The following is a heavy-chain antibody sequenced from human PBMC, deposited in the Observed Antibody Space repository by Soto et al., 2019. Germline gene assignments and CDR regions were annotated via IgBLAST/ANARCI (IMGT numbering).Heavy chain of an antibody. CDR1: GYTFTSYD. Sequence: ASVKVSCKASGYTFTSYDINWVRQATGQGLEWMGWMNPNSGNTGYAQKFQGRVTMTRNTSISTAYMELSSLRSEDTAVYYCARGLVVVPADIIDYYYGMYVWGQGTKVTVSS. CDR2: MNPNSGNT. J-gene: IGHJ6*02. D-gene: IGHD2-2*02. V-gene: IGHV1-8*01. CDR3: ARGLVVVPADIIDYYYGMYV.